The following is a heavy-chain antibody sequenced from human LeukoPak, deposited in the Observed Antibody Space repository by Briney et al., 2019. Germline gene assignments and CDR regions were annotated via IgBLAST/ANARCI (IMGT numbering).Heavy chain of an antibody. Sequence: SETLSLTCTVSGGSVSSYYWNWIRQPAGKGLEWIGRIYSSGSTNYNPSLKSRVTISVDKSKNQFSLKLSSVTAADTAVYYCAGSPSVDSWGQRTLLTVSS. J-gene: IGHJ5*01. V-gene: IGHV4-4*07. CDR1: GGSVSSYY. CDR3: AGSPSVDS. D-gene: IGHD4-11*01. CDR2: IYSSGST.